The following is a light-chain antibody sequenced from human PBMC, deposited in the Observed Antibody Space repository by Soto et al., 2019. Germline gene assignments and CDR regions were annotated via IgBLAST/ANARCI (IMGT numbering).Light chain of an antibody. CDR3: QQYNDWPFWT. J-gene: IGKJ1*01. CDR2: GAS. V-gene: IGKV3-15*01. CDR1: QSVSNN. Sequence: EIVMTQSPATLSVSPGERATLSCRASQSVSNNLAWYQQKPGQAPRLLIYGASTRATGIPGRFSGSGSGTEFTLTITSLQSEDFAVYYCQQYNDWPFWTFGQWTKVDIK.